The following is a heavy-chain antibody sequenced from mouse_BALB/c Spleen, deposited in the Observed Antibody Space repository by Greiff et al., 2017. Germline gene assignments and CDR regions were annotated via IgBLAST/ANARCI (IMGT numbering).Heavy chain of an antibody. CDR2: ISSGGST. J-gene: IGHJ1*01. V-gene: IGHV5-6-5*01. Sequence: DVKLVESGGGLVKPGGSLKLSCAASGFTFSSYAMSWVRQTPEKRLEWVASISSGGSTYYPDSVKGRFTISRDNARNILYLQMSSLRSEDTAMYYCARGRDGSRYFDVWGAGTTVTVSS. D-gene: IGHD1-1*01. CDR1: GFTFSSYA. CDR3: ARGRDGSRYFDV.